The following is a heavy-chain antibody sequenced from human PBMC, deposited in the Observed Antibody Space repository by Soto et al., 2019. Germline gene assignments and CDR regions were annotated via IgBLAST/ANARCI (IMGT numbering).Heavy chain of an antibody. D-gene: IGHD2-2*01. CDR2: IYYSGST. Sequence: QVQLQESGPGLVKPSQTLSLTCSVSGGSISSTNYYWSWIRQSPGKGLEWIGYIYYSGSTYYNPSLKSRVIISVDTSKNLSSLKLSSVTAADTAVYYCARGLSSIGLGVWGQGTTVTVSS. J-gene: IGHJ6*02. CDR1: GGSISSTNYY. CDR3: ARGLSSIGLGV. V-gene: IGHV4-30-4*01.